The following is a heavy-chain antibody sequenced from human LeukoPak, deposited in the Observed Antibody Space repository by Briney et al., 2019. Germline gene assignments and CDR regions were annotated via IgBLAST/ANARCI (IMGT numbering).Heavy chain of an antibody. D-gene: IGHD2-8*02. CDR3: ARACTGGVHLWCF. CDR1: GGSISSYY. V-gene: IGHV4-59*01. CDR2: IYYSGST. Sequence: PSETLSLTCTVSGGSISSYYWSWIRQPPGKGLKWIGYIYYSGSTNYNPSLKSRVTISVDTSKNQFSLKLSFVTAADTAVYYCARACTGGVHLWCFWGQGTLVTVSS. J-gene: IGHJ4*02.